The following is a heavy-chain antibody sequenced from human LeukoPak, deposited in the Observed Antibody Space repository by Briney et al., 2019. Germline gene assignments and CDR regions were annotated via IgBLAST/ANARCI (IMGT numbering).Heavy chain of an antibody. CDR1: GGSISSGDYY. D-gene: IGHD3-3*01. V-gene: IGHV4-30-4*08. Sequence: SETXSLTCTVSGGSISSGDYYWSWIRQPPGKGLEWIGYIYYSGSTYYNPSLKSRVTISVDTSKNQFSLKLSSVTAADTAVYYCARDHYDFWSGYYYMDVWGKGTTVTVSS. J-gene: IGHJ6*03. CDR2: IYYSGST. CDR3: ARDHYDFWSGYYYMDV.